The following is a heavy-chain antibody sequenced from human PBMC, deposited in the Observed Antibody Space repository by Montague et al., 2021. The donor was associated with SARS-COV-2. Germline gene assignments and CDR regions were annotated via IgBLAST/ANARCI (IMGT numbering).Heavy chain of an antibody. CDR2: IDWDDDK. D-gene: IGHD3-9*01. Sequence: PALVKPTQTLTLTRTFSGFSLSTSGMCVSWIRQPPGKALEWLARIDWDDDKYYSTSLETRLTISKDTSKNQVVLTMTNVDPVDTATYYCARTHYDILPGYYYDMDVWGQGTTVTVSS. J-gene: IGHJ6*02. CDR1: GFSLSTSGMC. V-gene: IGHV2-70*11. CDR3: ARTHYDILPGYYYDMDV.